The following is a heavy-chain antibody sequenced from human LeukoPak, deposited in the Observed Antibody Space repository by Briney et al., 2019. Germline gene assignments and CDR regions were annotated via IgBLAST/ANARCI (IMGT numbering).Heavy chain of an antibody. Sequence: PGGSLRLSCAASGFTFSSSWMSWDRQAPGKGLEWVANINQDGTEKYYVDSVKGRFTISRDNAKNSLYLQMNSLRAEDTAVYYCARGGKDKYCSSMTCPFFDYWGQGTLVTVSS. CDR1: GFTFSSSW. V-gene: IGHV3-7*01. J-gene: IGHJ4*02. CDR3: ARGGKDKYCSSMTCPFFDY. D-gene: IGHD2-2*01. CDR2: INQDGTEK.